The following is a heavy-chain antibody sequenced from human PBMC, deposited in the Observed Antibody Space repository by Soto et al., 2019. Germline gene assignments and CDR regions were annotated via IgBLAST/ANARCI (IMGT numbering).Heavy chain of an antibody. J-gene: IGHJ6*02. D-gene: IGHD1-26*01. CDR1: GYTFTSYG. Sequence: ASAKVSCKASGYTFTSYGISWVRQAPGQGLEWMGWISAYNGNTNYAQKLQGRVTMTTDTSTSTAYMELRSLRSDDTAVYYCARGYRRWNPPDCMDVWGQGTTVTVSS. CDR3: ARGYRRWNPPDCMDV. CDR2: ISAYNGNT. V-gene: IGHV1-18*01.